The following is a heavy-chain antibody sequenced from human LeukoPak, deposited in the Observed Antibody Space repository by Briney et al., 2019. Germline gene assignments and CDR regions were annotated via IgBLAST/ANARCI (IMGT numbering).Heavy chain of an antibody. D-gene: IGHD2-2*01. CDR2: FDPEDGET. CDR1: GYTLTELS. V-gene: IGHV1-24*01. CDR3: ATAPYCSSTSCSDY. Sequence: ASVKVSCKVSGYTLTELSMHWVWQAPGKGLEWMGGFDPEDGETIYAQKFQGRVAMTEDTSTDTAYMELSSLRSEDTAVYYCATAPYCSSTSCSDYWGQGTLVTVSS. J-gene: IGHJ4*02.